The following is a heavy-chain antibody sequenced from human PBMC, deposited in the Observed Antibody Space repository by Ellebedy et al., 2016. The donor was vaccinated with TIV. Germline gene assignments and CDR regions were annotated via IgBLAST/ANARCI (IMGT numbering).Heavy chain of an antibody. J-gene: IGHJ4*02. CDR2: VYYSGST. CDR3: ARSPRRPAAGHPPDY. CDR1: GGSISSGDYY. D-gene: IGHD6-13*01. Sequence: SETLSLTXTVSGGSISSGDYYWSWIRQPPGKGLEWIGYVYYSGSTNYNPSLKSRVTISVDTSKNQFSLKLSSVTAADTAVYYCARSPRRPAAGHPPDYWGQGTLVTVSS. V-gene: IGHV4-30-4*01.